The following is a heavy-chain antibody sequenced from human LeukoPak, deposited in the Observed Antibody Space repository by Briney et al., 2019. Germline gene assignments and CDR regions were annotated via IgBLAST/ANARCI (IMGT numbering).Heavy chain of an antibody. CDR2: INLSGGST. J-gene: IGHJ6*02. CDR1: GYTFTTYS. Sequence: ASVKVSCKASGYTFTTYSMHWVRQAPGQGLGWMAIINLSGGSTDYTQKFQGGVTMTRDTSTSTVYMELSSLRSEDTAVYYCVRHNHMDVWGQGTTVTVSS. V-gene: IGHV1-46*01. CDR3: VRHNHMDV.